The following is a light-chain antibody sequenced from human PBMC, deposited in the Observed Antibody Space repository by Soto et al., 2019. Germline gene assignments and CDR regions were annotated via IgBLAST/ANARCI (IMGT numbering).Light chain of an antibody. CDR2: GAT. CDR3: QQSYRSLPT. V-gene: IGKV1-39*01. J-gene: IGKJ3*01. CDR1: QNIAIY. Sequence: DIQMTQSPSSLSASVGDRVTITCRASQNIAIYLNWYQQKAGKAPNLLIFGATSLRSGVPSRFSAGGSGTDFTLTISSLQPEDFGTYYCQQSYRSLPTFGPGTKVEI.